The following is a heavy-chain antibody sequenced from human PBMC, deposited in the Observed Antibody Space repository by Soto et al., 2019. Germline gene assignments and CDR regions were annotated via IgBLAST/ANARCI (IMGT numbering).Heavy chain of an antibody. V-gene: IGHV3-30-3*01. CDR1: GFTFSSYA. J-gene: IGHJ4*02. Sequence: QVQLVESGGGVVQPGRSLRLSCAASGFTFSSYAMHWVRQAPGKGLEWVAVISYDGSNKYYADSVKGRFTISRDNSKNTLYLQMNSLGAEDTAVYYCASARGGYDSSGPFDYWGQGTLVTVSS. CDR2: ISYDGSNK. D-gene: IGHD3-22*01. CDR3: ASARGGYDSSGPFDY.